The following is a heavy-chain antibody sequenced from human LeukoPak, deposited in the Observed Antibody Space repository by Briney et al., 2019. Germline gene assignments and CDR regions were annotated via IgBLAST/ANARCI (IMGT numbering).Heavy chain of an antibody. V-gene: IGHV3-53*01. Sequence: GGSLRLSCAASGCTVSANYVSWVRQAPGKGLEWVSVMYSGGSTYYADSVKGRFTISRDNSKNTLYLQMNSLRAEDTAVYYCATLSSGWGQGTLVTVSS. CDR2: MYSGGST. J-gene: IGHJ4*02. CDR1: GCTVSANY. CDR3: ATLSSG. D-gene: IGHD6-19*01.